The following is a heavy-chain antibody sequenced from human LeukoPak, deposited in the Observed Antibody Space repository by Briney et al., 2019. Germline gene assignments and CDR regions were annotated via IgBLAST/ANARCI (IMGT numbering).Heavy chain of an antibody. CDR2: IKQDGSEK. V-gene: IGHV3-7*01. D-gene: IGHD1-26*01. CDR1: GYIFTSYW. CDR3: ARGLAGATDY. Sequence: GESLKISCKGSGYIFTSYWIGWVRQAPGEGLEWVANIKQDGSEKYYVDSVKGRFTISRDNAKNSLYLQMNSLRAEDTAVYYCARGLAGATDYWGQGTLVTVSS. J-gene: IGHJ4*02.